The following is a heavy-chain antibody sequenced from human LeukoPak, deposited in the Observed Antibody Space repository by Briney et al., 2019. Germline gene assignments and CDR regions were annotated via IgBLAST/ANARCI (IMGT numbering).Heavy chain of an antibody. V-gene: IGHV3-23*01. CDR1: GFTFSSFA. CDR3: AKDSRPWGYCTTTSCYFAY. Sequence: GGSLRLSCAASGFTFSSFAMSWVRQAPGKGLEVVSAISGSRSSPYYADSVKGRFTISRDNSKSTLYLQMNCLRAGDTAVYYCAKDSRPWGYCTTTSCYFAYWGQGALVTVSS. J-gene: IGHJ4*02. D-gene: IGHD2-2*01. CDR2: ISGSRSSP.